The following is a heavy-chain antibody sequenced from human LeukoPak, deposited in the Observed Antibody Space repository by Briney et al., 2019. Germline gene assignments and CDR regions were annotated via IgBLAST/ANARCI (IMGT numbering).Heavy chain of an antibody. D-gene: IGHD3-10*01. Sequence: PGGSLRLSCAASGFTFSSYDMHWVRQATGKGLEWVSAIGTAGDTYYPGSVKGRFTISRENAKNSLYLQMNSLRAGDTAVYHCARALYGSGIDLWGRGTLVTVSS. CDR3: ARALYGSGIDL. CDR1: GFTFSSYD. CDR2: IGTAGDT. J-gene: IGHJ2*01. V-gene: IGHV3-13*01.